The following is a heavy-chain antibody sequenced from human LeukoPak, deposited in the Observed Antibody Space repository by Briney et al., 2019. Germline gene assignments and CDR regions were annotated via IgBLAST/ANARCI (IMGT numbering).Heavy chain of an antibody. D-gene: IGHD1-26*01. J-gene: IGHJ4*02. Sequence: ASVKVSCKASGGTFSSYAISWVRQAPGQGLEWMGGIIPIFGTANYAQKFQGRVTITTDESTSTAYMELRSLRSDDTAVYYCARDSGSYDTQNNDYWGQGTLVTVSS. CDR1: GGTFSSYA. CDR2: IIPIFGTA. V-gene: IGHV1-69*05. CDR3: ARDSGSYDTQNNDY.